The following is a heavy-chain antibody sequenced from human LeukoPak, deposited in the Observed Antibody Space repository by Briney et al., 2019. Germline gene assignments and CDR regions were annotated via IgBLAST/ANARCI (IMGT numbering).Heavy chain of an antibody. CDR2: IIPILGIA. D-gene: IGHD4-23*01. CDR3: ARYYDGNSSLDY. Sequence: GASVKVSCKASGGTFSSYTISWVRQAPGQGLEWMGRIIPILGIANYAQKFQGRVTITADKSTSTAYMELSSLRSEDTAVYYCARYYDGNSSLDYWGQGTLVTVSS. J-gene: IGHJ4*02. CDR1: GGTFSSYT. V-gene: IGHV1-69*02.